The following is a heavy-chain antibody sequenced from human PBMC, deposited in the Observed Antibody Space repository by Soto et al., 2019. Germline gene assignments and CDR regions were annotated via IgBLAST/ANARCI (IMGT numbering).Heavy chain of an antibody. V-gene: IGHV3-11*06. J-gene: IGHJ4*02. CDR1: GFNFSDHY. CDR2: ISGSSRYT. D-gene: IGHD6-19*01. Sequence: GGSLRLSXAASGFNFSDHYMNWIRQAPGKGLEWVSYISGSSRYTNFADSVKGRFTISRDNAKNSLYLQMNSLRVEDTAVYYCARHTSGWHYYDYWGQGTPVTVSS. CDR3: ARHTSGWHYYDY.